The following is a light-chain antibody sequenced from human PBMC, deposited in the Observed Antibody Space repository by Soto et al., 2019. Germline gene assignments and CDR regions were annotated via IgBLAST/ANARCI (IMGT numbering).Light chain of an antibody. CDR3: CSFAGSNTLV. CDR2: GVS. J-gene: IGLJ2*01. V-gene: IGLV2-23*02. CDR1: SSDVGSSNL. Sequence: QSVLTQPASVSGSPGQSITICCTGTSSDVGSSNLVSWYQQHPGKAPKVMIYGVSTRPSGVSNRFSGSKSGNTASLTISGLQAEDEADYYCCSFAGSNTLVFGGGTKVTVL.